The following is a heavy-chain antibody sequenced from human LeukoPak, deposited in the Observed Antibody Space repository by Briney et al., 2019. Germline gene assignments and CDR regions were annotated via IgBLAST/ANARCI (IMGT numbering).Heavy chain of an antibody. D-gene: IGHD4-17*01. V-gene: IGHV1-2*04. CDR1: GYTFTSYD. Sequence: GASVKVSCKASGYTFTSYDINWVRQATGQGLEWMGWFNPNSGGTNYAQKFQGWVTMTRDTSISTAYMELSRLRSDDTAVYYCARVPLQDYGDYSFDYWGQGTLVTVSS. CDR3: ARVPLQDYGDYSFDY. J-gene: IGHJ4*02. CDR2: FNPNSGGT.